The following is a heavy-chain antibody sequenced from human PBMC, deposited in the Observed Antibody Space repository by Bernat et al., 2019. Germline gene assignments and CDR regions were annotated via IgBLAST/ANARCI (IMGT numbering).Heavy chain of an antibody. Sequence: QLQLQESGPGLVKPSETLSLTCTVSGGSISSSSYYWGWIRQPPGKGLEWIGSIYYSGSTYYNPSLKSRVTISVDTSKNHFSLKLSSVTAADTAVYYWERLSEYSSGWFYFDYWGQGTLVTVSS. D-gene: IGHD6-19*01. CDR1: GGSISSSSYY. CDR3: ERLSEYSSGWFYFDY. CDR2: IYYSGST. V-gene: IGHV4-39*02. J-gene: IGHJ4*02.